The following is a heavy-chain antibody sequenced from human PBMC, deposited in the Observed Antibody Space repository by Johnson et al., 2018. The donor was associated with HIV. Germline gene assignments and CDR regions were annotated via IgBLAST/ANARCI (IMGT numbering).Heavy chain of an antibody. D-gene: IGHD5-18*01. J-gene: IGHJ3*02. V-gene: IGHV3-11*04. CDR2: ISGSDGAI. Sequence: QVQLVESGGGWVKPGGSLSLSCAASGFTFSDSYMNWIRQAPGKGLEWVSYISGSDGAIWYADSVKGRFTVSRDNAKNSFYLQMNSLRAEDTAVYYCERGPVDTARGNDAFDIWGQGTMVTVSS. CDR1: GFTFSDSY. CDR3: ERGPVDTARGNDAFDI.